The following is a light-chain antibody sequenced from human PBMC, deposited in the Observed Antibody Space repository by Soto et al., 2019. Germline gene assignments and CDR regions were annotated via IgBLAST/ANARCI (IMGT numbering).Light chain of an antibody. J-gene: IGKJ2*01. Sequence: DLQMTQSPSSLSASVGDRVTITCRASESISKFLNWYQQKPGKAPNLLIYTASTLHSGVPSRFSGSGGGTDFTLTISSLQPEDFASYFCQQAYRTAYTFGQGTKLEIK. CDR3: QQAYRTAYT. V-gene: IGKV1-39*01. CDR1: ESISKF. CDR2: TAS.